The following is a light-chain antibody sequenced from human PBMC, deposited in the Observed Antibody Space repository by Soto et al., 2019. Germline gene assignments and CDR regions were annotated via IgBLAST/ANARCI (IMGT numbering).Light chain of an antibody. CDR1: SGHSSHA. CDR2: LNSDGSH. CDR3: QTWGTGIVV. Sequence: QPVLTQSPSASASLGASVKLTCTLSSGHSSHAIAWHQQQPEKGPRYLMNLNSDGSHSKGDGIPDRFSGSSSGAERYLTISSLQSEDEADYYCQTWGTGIVVFGGGTKVTVL. J-gene: IGLJ2*01. V-gene: IGLV4-69*01.